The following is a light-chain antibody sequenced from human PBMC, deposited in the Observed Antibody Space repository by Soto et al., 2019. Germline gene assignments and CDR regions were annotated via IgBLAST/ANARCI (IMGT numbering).Light chain of an antibody. Sequence: EIVRTQSPATLSVSPGERATLSCRASQSVSSNLAWYQQKPGQAHRLIIYGASTRATGIPARFSGSGSGTDFTLTISSLEPEDLAVYYGQQRSNWPTITGGQGTRREIK. CDR2: GAS. V-gene: IGKV3-15*01. CDR3: QQRSNWPTIT. CDR1: QSVSSN. J-gene: IGKJ5*01.